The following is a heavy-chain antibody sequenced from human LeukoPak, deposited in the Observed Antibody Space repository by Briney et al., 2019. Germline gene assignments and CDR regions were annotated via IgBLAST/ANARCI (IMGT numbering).Heavy chain of an antibody. D-gene: IGHD6-6*01. J-gene: IGHJ3*02. CDR1: AFSLNAYN. V-gene: IGHV3-21*04. CDR2: ISYTGTYI. CDR3: AKGAIQYASSPEAFDI. Sequence: GGSLRLSCAASAFSLNAYNMNWVRQAPGRGLEWVSSISYTGTYIYYADSVKGRFTISRDNSKNTLLLQMNSLRAEDTAIYYCAKGAIQYASSPEAFDIWGQGTTVTVSS.